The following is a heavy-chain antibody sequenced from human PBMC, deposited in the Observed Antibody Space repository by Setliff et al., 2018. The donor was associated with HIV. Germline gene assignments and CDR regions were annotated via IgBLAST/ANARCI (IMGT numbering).Heavy chain of an antibody. Sequence: PGESLKISCKGSGYSFSSYWIGWVRQMPGKGLEFMGILYPADSNIRYSPSFQGQVTISVDKSTNPAFLQWTSLRASDTAMYYCTRLWHENWGGVDYWGQGTLVTVSS. CDR2: LYPADSNI. CDR1: GYSFSSYW. V-gene: IGHV5-51*01. D-gene: IGHD3-16*01. CDR3: TRLWHENWGGVDY. J-gene: IGHJ4*02.